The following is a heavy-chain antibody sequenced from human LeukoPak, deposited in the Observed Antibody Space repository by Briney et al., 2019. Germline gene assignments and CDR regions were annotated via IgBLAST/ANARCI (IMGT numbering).Heavy chain of an antibody. CDR3: TTGAVAGPYYGMDV. CDR2: IKSKTDGGTT. Sequence: GGSLRLSCAASGFTFSNAWMSWVRQAPGKGLEWVGRIKSKTDGGTTDYAAPVKGRFTISRDDSKNTLYLQMNSLKTEDTAVYYCTTGAVAGPYYGMDVWGKGTTVTVSS. CDR1: GFTFSNAW. V-gene: IGHV3-15*01. J-gene: IGHJ6*04. D-gene: IGHD6-19*01.